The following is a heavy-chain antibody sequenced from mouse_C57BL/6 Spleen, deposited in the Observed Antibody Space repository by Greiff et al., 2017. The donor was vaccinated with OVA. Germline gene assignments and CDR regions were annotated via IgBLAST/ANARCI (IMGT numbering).Heavy chain of an antibody. D-gene: IGHD1-1*01. CDR1: GFTFSDYG. Sequence: EVKLEESGGGLVKPGGSLKLSCAASGFTFSDYGMHWVRQAPEKGLEWVAYISSGSSTTYYADTVKGRITISRDNAKNTLFLQMTSLRSEDAAMYYCARGLYYGSSAFAYWGQGTLVTVSA. J-gene: IGHJ3*01. CDR2: ISSGSSTT. CDR3: ARGLYYGSSAFAY. V-gene: IGHV5-17*01.